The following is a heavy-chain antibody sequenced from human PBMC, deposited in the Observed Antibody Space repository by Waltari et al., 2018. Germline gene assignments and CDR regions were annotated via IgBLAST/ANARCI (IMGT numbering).Heavy chain of an antibody. CDR2: ITPILGIE. CDR1: GGTFSSYA. J-gene: IGHJ4*02. D-gene: IGHD5-12*01. Sequence: QVQLVQSGAEVKKPGSSVKVSCKASGGTFSSYAISWVRQAPGQGLEWMGGITPILGIETSAQKFQGRVTITADKSTSTAYMELSSLRSEDTAVYYCARGGDGYVSDYWGQGTLVTVSS. V-gene: IGHV1-69*10. CDR3: ARGGDGYVSDY.